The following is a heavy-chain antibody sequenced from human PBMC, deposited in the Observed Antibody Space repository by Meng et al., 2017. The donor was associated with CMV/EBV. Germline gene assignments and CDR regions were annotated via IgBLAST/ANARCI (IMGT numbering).Heavy chain of an antibody. V-gene: IGHV1-18*01. CDR1: GYTFTSYG. Sequence: ASVKVSCKASGYTFTSYGISWVRQAPGQGLEWMGWISAYNGNTNYAQKLQGRVTMTTDTSTSTAYMELRSLRSDDTAVYYCAREASDGRFLEWLFELPPYYYYYYGMDVWGQGTTVTVSS. D-gene: IGHD3-3*01. J-gene: IGHJ6*02. CDR3: AREASDGRFLEWLFELPPYYYYYYGMDV. CDR2: ISAYNGNT.